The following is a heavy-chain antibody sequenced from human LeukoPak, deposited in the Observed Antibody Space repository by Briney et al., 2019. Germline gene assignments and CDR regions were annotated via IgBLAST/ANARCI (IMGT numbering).Heavy chain of an antibody. D-gene: IGHD5-24*01. CDR3: ARVMGGDGYNWDY. CDR1: GFTVSSNY. V-gene: IGHV3-53*01. J-gene: IGHJ4*02. Sequence: GGSLRLSCAASGFTVSSNYMSWARQAPGKGLEWVSVIYSGGSTYYADSVKGRFTISRDNSKNTLYLQMNSLRAEDTAVYYCARVMGGDGYNWDYWGQGTLVTVSS. CDR2: IYSGGST.